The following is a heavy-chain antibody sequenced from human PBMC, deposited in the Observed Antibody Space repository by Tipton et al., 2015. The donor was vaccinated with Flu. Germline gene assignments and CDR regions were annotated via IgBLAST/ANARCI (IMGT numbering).Heavy chain of an antibody. V-gene: IGHV4-39*07. CDR3: VSDRGWMTEDF. D-gene: IGHD5-12*01. J-gene: IGHJ4*02. CDR1: GGSISSSSYY. CDR2: IYHNSGST. Sequence: TLSLTCTVSGGSISSSSYYWGWIRQPPGKGLEWIGSIYHNSGSTYYNPSLKSRVTISVDTSKNQFSLKLSSVTAADTAVYYCVSDRGWMTEDFWGPGTLVTVSS.